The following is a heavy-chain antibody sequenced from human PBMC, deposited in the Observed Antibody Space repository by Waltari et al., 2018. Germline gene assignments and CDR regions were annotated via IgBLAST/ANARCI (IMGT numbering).Heavy chain of an antibody. CDR3: ARGEMAANYDY. V-gene: IGHV3-48*03. CDR1: GFTFSSYE. J-gene: IGHJ4*02. CDR2: ISSSGSTI. Sequence: EVQLVESGGGLVQPGGSLRLSCAASGFTFSSYEMTWFRQAPGKGLEWVSYISSSGSTIYYVGSVKGRFTISRDNAKNSLYLQMNSLRVEDTAVYYCARGEMAANYDYWGQGTLVTVSS. D-gene: IGHD6-19*01.